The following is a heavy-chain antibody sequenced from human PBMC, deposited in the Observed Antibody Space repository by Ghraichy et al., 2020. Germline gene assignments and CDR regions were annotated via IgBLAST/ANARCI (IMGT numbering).Heavy chain of an antibody. Sequence: SQTLSLTCAVYGGSFSGYYWSWIRQPPGKGLEWIGEINHSGSTNYNPSLKSRVTISVDTSKNQFSLKLSSVTAADTAVYYCAREDNGFQHWGQGTLVTVSS. V-gene: IGHV4-34*01. D-gene: IGHD1-1*01. CDR1: GGSFSGYY. J-gene: IGHJ1*01. CDR3: AREDNGFQH. CDR2: INHSGST.